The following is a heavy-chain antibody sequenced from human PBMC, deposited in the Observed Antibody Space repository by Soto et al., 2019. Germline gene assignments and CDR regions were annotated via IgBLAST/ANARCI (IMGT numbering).Heavy chain of an antibody. CDR3: AHRLYGDTGY. CDR1: GESVSSNSAA. V-gene: IGHV6-1*01. CDR2: TYYRSKWYN. J-gene: IGHJ4*02. Sequence: RSQTLSLTCALSGESVSSNSAAWNWIRQSPSRGLEWLGRTYYRSKWYNDYAVSVKSRITINPDTSKNQFSLQLNSVTPVDTATNYCAHRLYGDTGYWGQGTLVTVSS. D-gene: IGHD4-17*01.